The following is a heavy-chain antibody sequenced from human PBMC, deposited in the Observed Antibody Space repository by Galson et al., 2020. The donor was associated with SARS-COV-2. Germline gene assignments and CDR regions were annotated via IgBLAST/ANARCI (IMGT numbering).Heavy chain of an antibody. CDR3: LSYSSTRHNY. CDR2: MSSTGGTS. V-gene: IGHV3-64D*09. CDR1: GFIFSDYA. D-gene: IGHD6-19*01. J-gene: IGHJ4*02. Sequence: GGSLRLSCPASGFIFSDYAMHWVRQAPGKGLQHVSAMSSTGGTSFYADSVNGRFTMSRDNSKNTFYLQMTDLRVEDTAFYFCLSYSSTRHNYWGLGTLVTVSS.